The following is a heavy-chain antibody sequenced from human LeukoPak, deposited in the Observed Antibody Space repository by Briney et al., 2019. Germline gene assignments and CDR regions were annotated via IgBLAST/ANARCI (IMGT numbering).Heavy chain of an antibody. Sequence: SETLSLTCAVYGESFSAYYWSWIRQPPGKGLEWIGEINPSGRTIYNPSLTSRVTISVDTSKNQFSLKLNSVTAADTAVYYCARDIGGAGYWGQGTLVTVSS. D-gene: IGHD6-19*01. CDR1: GESFSAYY. J-gene: IGHJ4*02. CDR2: INPSGRT. CDR3: ARDIGGAGY. V-gene: IGHV4-34*01.